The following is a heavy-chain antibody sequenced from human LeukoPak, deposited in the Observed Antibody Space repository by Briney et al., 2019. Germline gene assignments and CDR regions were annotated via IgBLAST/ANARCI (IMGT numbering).Heavy chain of an antibody. Sequence: GGSLRLSCAAPGFTFSSYDMHWVRQATGKGLEWVSAIGTAGDTYYPGSVKGRFTISRDNAKNSLYLQMNGLRAEDTAVYYCAELGITMIGGVWGKGTTVTISS. CDR3: AELGITMIGGV. J-gene: IGHJ6*04. V-gene: IGHV3-13*01. D-gene: IGHD3-10*02. CDR2: IGTAGDT. CDR1: GFTFSSYD.